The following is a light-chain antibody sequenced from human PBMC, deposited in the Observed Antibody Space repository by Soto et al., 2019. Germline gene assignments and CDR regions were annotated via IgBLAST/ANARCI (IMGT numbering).Light chain of an antibody. CDR2: AAS. CDR1: QAISNN. V-gene: IGKV1-27*01. CDR3: QNYNSASWT. Sequence: DIQMTQSPSSLSASVGDRVTITCRASQAISNNLAWYQQKQGEVPNLLIYAASTLQSGATSRFSGSGSGTDFTLTINNLRPEDDAPYYCQNYNSASWTFGQGTKVEI. J-gene: IGKJ1*01.